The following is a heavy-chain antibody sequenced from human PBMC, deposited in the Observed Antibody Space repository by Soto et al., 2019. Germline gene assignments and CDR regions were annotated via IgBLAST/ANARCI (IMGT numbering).Heavy chain of an antibody. D-gene: IGHD3-16*01. CDR2: MTPDSGDT. CDR1: VHTLASYD. V-gene: IGHV1-8*01. CDR3: ARDPFYVGFDS. Sequence: QVQLVQSGAEVRKPGASVKVSCKAAVHTLASYDINWVRQATGQGLEWMGWMTPDSGDTGYAQKFQGRVTMTWDTSITTAYMELSSLRYDDTAVYYWARDPFYVGFDSWGQGTLVTVSS. J-gene: IGHJ5*01.